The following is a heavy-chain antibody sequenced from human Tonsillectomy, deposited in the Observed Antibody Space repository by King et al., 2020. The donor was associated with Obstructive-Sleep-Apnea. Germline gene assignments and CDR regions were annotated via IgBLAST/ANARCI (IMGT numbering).Heavy chain of an antibody. Sequence: VQLVESGGGLVRPGRSLRLSCAVSGFTFDDYAMHWVRQAPGKGLEWVSGISWNSGTIGYVDSVKGRFTISRDNAKNSLYLQMNSLRAEDTALYYCVKGDYGSGQSGGDVWGQGTTVTVSS. CDR1: GFTFDDYA. J-gene: IGHJ6*02. V-gene: IGHV3-9*01. CDR3: VKGDYGSGQSGGDV. CDR2: ISWNSGTI. D-gene: IGHD3-10*01.